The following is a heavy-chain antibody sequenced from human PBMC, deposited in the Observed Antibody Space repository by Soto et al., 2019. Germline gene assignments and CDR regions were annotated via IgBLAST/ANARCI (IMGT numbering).Heavy chain of an antibody. CDR2: ITFDGSVK. Sequence: QVQLVESGGGVVQPGRSLRLSCAASGFTFSSCTMHWVRQAPGKGLDWVAGITFDGSVKYYADSARCRFTISGDNSMNPLYLQMDSLRPEDTAIYYWARGPDGGSSHSDYWGQGTQVTVSS. V-gene: IGHV3-30-3*01. J-gene: IGHJ4*02. CDR3: ARGPDGGSSHSDY. D-gene: IGHD1-26*01. CDR1: GFTFSSCT.